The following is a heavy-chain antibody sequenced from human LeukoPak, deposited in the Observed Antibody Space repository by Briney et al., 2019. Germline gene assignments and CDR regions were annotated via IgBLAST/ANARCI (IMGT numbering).Heavy chain of an antibody. Sequence: SETLSLTCTVSGGSISSSNYYWGWIRQPPGKGLEWIGSIYYSGSTYYNPSLKSRVTISVDTSKNQFSLKLSSVTAADTAVYYCARPITSSSSPFGYWGQGTLVTVSS. CDR3: ARPITSSSSPFGY. J-gene: IGHJ4*02. CDR1: GGSISSSNYY. V-gene: IGHV4-39*07. CDR2: IYYSGST. D-gene: IGHD6-6*01.